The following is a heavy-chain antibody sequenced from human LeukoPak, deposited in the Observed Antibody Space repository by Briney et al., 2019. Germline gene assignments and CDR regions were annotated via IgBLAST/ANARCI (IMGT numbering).Heavy chain of an antibody. V-gene: IGHV1-2*02. CDR1: GYTFTDYY. J-gene: IGHJ3*02. D-gene: IGHD2-15*01. CDR2: INPNSGGT. Sequence: ASVKVSCKAFGYTFTDYYMHWVRQAPGQGLEWMGWINPNSGGTNYAQKFQGRVTMTRDTSISTAYMELSRLRSDDAAVYYCARQYCSGGSCYLDAFDIWGQGTMVTVSS. CDR3: ARQYCSGGSCYLDAFDI.